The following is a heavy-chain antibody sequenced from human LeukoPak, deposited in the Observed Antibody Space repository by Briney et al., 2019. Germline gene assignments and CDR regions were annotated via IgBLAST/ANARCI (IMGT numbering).Heavy chain of an antibody. CDR2: IGAHPRDK. J-gene: IGHJ3*02. CDR3: FKQKTAYDI. D-gene: IGHD2-21*01. V-gene: IGHV3-30*02. CDR1: GFNFSNYG. Sequence: GGSLRLSCAAPGFNFSNYGMNWIRQTSVKGLEFVSFIGAHPRDKYYADSVKGRFAVSRDNSKNTLFLEMNRLTVQDTALFFFFKQKTAYDIWGQGTMVSVFS.